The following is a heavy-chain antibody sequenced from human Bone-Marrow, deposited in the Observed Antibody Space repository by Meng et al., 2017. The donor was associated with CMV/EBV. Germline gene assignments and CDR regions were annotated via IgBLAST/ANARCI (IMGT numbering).Heavy chain of an antibody. D-gene: IGHD3-16*01. V-gene: IGHV3-49*04. CDR2: IRSKAYGGTT. Sequence: LSLTCTASGFTFGDYAMSWVRQAPGKGLEWVGFIRSKAYGGTTEYAASVKGRFTISRDDSKSIAYLQMNSLKTEDTAVYYCTRGGQYNWFDPWGQGTLVTVSS. CDR1: GFTFGDYA. J-gene: IGHJ5*02. CDR3: TRGGQYNWFDP.